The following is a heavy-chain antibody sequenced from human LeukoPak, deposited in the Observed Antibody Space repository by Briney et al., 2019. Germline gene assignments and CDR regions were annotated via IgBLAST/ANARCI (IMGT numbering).Heavy chain of an antibody. D-gene: IGHD2-2*01. Sequence: ASVKVSCKASGYTFTSYDINWVRQATGQGLEWMGWMNPNSGNTGYAQKFQGRVTMTRNTSISTAYMELSSLRSEDTAVYYCAKDPDIVVVPAPDYWGQGTLVTVSS. J-gene: IGHJ4*02. CDR1: GYTFTSYD. V-gene: IGHV1-8*01. CDR2: MNPNSGNT. CDR3: AKDPDIVVVPAPDY.